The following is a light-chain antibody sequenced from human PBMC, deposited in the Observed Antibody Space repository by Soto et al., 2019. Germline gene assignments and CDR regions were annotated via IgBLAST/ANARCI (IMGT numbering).Light chain of an antibody. V-gene: IGLV6-57*02. Sequence: NFILTQPHSVSESPGKTVTISCTGSSGSIASHYVQWYQQRPGSAPTTVIYENNQRPSGVPGRFSASIDSSSNSASLTISGLKTEDEADYYCQSYDSFNQVFGGGTKLTVL. CDR3: QSYDSFNQV. J-gene: IGLJ3*02. CDR2: ENN. CDR1: SGSIASHY.